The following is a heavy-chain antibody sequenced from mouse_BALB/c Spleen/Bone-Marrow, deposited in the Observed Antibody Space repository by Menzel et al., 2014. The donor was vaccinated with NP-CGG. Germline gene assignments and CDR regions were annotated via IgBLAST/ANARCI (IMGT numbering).Heavy chain of an antibody. V-gene: IGHV1-5*01. J-gene: IGHJ2*01. CDR2: IYPGNSDT. Sequence: EVQLQQSGTVLARPGAAVKMSCKASGYTFSNYWMHWVKQRPGQGLEWIGTIYPGNSDTTYNQKFKGKAKLTAVTSTSTAYMDLCSLTNEDSAVYYCTTLARTNFDYWGQGTTLTVSS. CDR3: TTLARTNFDY. D-gene: IGHD3-1*01. CDR1: GYTFSNYW.